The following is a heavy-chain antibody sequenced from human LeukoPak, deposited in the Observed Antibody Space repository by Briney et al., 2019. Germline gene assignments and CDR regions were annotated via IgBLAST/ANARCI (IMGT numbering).Heavy chain of an antibody. J-gene: IGHJ4*02. D-gene: IGHD2-21*01. CDR3: AKDGFLLWRGAFDI. V-gene: IGHV3-23*01. CDR2: ISGSGGST. Sequence: GGSLRLSCAASGFTFSSYAMSWVRQAPGKGLEWVSAISGSGGSTYYTDSVKGRFTISRDNSKNTLWLQMNSLRAEDTAVYYCAKDGFLLWRGAFDIWGQGTQVTVSS. CDR1: GFTFSSYA.